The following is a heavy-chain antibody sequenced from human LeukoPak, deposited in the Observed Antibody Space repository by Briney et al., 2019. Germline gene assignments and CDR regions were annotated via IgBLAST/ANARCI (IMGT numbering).Heavy chain of an antibody. CDR2: ISSSGSTI. CDR1: GFTFSSYE. Sequence: GGSLRLSCAASGFTFSSYEMNWVRQAPGKGLEWVSYISSSGSTIYYADSVKGRFTISRDNAKNSLYLQMNSLRAEDTAVYYCARDWEGVFWFDPWGQGTLVTVSS. CDR3: ARDWEGVFWFDP. V-gene: IGHV3-48*03. D-gene: IGHD1-26*01. J-gene: IGHJ5*02.